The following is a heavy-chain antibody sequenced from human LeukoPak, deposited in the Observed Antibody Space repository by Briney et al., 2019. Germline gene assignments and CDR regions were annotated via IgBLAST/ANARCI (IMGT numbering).Heavy chain of an antibody. CDR2: INHNGNVN. V-gene: IGHV3-7*03. CDR1: GFTFSSYW. J-gene: IGHJ4*02. CDR3: AKEGFDS. Sequence: PGGSLRLSCAASGFTFSSYWMNWARQAPGKGLEWVASINHNGNVNYYVDSVKGRFTISRDNSKNTLYLQMNSLRAEDTAVYYCAKEGFDSWGQGTLVTVPS.